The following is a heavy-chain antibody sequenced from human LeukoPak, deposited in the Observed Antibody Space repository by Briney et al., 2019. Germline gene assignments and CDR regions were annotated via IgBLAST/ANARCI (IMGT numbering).Heavy chain of an antibody. CDR3: AGGRSYEYCSSTSCYPYYFDY. D-gene: IGHD2-2*01. CDR2: INHSGST. CDR1: GGSFSGYY. Sequence: SETLSLTCAVYGGSFSGYYWSWIRQPPGKGLEWIGEINHSGSTNYNPSLKSRVTISVDTSKNQFSLKLSSVTAADTAVYYCAGGRSYEYCSSTSCYPYYFDYWGQGTLVTVSS. J-gene: IGHJ4*02. V-gene: IGHV4-34*01.